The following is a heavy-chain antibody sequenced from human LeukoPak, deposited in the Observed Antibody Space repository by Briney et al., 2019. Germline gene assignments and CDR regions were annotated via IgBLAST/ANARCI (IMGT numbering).Heavy chain of an antibody. V-gene: IGHV3-23*01. J-gene: IGHJ6*02. Sequence: PGGSLRLSCAASGFTFSSYAMSWVRQAPGKGLEWVSAISCSGGSTYYADSVKGRFTISRDNSKNTLYLQMNSLRAEDTAVYYCARVVVPAASGGEYYYYYYGMDVWGQGTTVTVSS. D-gene: IGHD2-2*01. CDR1: GFTFSSYA. CDR2: ISCSGGST. CDR3: ARVVVPAASGGEYYYYYYGMDV.